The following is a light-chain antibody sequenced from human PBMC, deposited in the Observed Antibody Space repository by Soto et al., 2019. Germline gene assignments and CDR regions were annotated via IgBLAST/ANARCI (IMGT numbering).Light chain of an antibody. Sequence: QSVLTQPPSVSGAPGQRVTISCTGSSSNIGAGYDVHWYQQLPGTAPKLLIYGNSNRPSGVPDRFSGSKSGTSASLALTGLQAVDEADYYCQSYESSLSGYVFGTGTKVTVL. CDR3: QSYESSLSGYV. J-gene: IGLJ1*01. CDR1: SSNIGAGYD. CDR2: GNS. V-gene: IGLV1-40*01.